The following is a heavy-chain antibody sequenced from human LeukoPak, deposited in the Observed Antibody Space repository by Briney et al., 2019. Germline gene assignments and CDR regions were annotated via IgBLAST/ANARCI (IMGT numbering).Heavy chain of an antibody. CDR3: ASPYRGIDY. Sequence: PGGSLRLSCAASGFTFNNFAMSWVRQAPGKGLEWVSTISNTAVSAYYADSVKGRFSIFRDNSKNTLYLQMNSLRAEDTAVYYCASPYRGIDYWGQGTLVTVSS. CDR2: ISNTAVSA. D-gene: IGHD3-10*01. CDR1: GFTFNNFA. V-gene: IGHV3-23*01. J-gene: IGHJ4*02.